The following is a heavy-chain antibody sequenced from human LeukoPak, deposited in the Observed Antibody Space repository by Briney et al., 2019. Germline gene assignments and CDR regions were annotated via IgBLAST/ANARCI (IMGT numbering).Heavy chain of an antibody. J-gene: IGHJ3*02. V-gene: IGHV3-21*01. Sequence: GGSLGLSCAASGFTFSSYSMNWVRQAPGKGLEWVSSISSSSSYIYYADSVKGRFTISRDNAKNSLYLQMNSLRAEDTAVYYCAREGSEHAFDIWGQGTMVTVSS. CDR2: ISSSSSYI. CDR1: GFTFSSYS. CDR3: AREGSEHAFDI.